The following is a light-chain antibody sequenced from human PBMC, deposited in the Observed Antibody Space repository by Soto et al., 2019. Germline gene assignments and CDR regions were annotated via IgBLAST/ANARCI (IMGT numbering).Light chain of an antibody. CDR1: QSVRSS. CDR3: QQRSSWPWT. CDR2: DAS. V-gene: IGKV3-11*01. Sequence: EILLIQTPATLSLSPGERATLSCRASQSVRSSLAWYQQKPGQAPRLLIYDASTRATGIPGRFSGSGSGTDFTLTISNLEPEDFAVYYCQQRSSWPWTFGQGAKVEIK. J-gene: IGKJ1*01.